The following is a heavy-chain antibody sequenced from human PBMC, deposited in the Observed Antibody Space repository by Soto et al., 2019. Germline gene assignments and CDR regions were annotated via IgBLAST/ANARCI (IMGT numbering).Heavy chain of an antibody. CDR1: GFTFSGSA. Sequence: EVQLVESGGGLVQPGGSLKLSCAASGFTFSGSAMHWVRKASGKGLEWVGRIRSKANSYATAYAASVKGRFTISRDDSKNTAYLQMNSLKTEDTAVYYCTSAHCSGGSCYENAFDIWGQGTMVTVSS. D-gene: IGHD2-15*01. CDR3: TSAHCSGGSCYENAFDI. CDR2: IRSKANSYAT. J-gene: IGHJ3*02. V-gene: IGHV3-73*01.